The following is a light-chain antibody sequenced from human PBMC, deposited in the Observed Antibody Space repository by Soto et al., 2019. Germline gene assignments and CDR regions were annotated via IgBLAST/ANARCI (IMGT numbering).Light chain of an antibody. CDR2: GAS. V-gene: IGKV3-20*01. CDR3: QQYGSSLGIT. J-gene: IGKJ5*01. CDR1: QSVSSSY. Sequence: EILLTQSPGTLSLSPGERATLSCRASQSVSSSYLAWYQQKPGQAPRLLIYGASSRATGIPDRFSGSGSGTDFTLTISILEPEDFAVYYCQQYGSSLGITFGQGTRLEIK.